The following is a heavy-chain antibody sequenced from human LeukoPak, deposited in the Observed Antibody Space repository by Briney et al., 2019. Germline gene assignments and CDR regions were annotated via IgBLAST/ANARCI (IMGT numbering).Heavy chain of an antibody. J-gene: IGHJ4*02. Sequence: SQTLSLTCDISGDSVSSNSAAWNWIRQSPSRGLEWLGRTYYKSKWYKDYAGSVNSRITINPDTSKNQFSLQLNSVTPEDTAVYYCARGGPWDLPVGKFDYWGQGTLVTVSS. CDR2: TYYKSKWYK. D-gene: IGHD1-26*01. V-gene: IGHV6-1*01. CDR3: ARGGPWDLPVGKFDY. CDR1: GDSVSSNSAA.